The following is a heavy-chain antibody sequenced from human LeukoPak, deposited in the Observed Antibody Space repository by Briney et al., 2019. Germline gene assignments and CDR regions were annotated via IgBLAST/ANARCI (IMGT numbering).Heavy chain of an antibody. V-gene: IGHV3-23*01. CDR1: GFTFDDYA. D-gene: IGHD3-22*01. Sequence: PGRSLRLSCAASGFTFDDYAMHWVRQAPGKCLEWVSAISGSGGSTYYADSVKGRFTISRDNSKNTLYLQMNSLRAEDTAVYYCAKEEGDSNYWGQGTLVTVSS. CDR2: ISGSGGST. CDR3: AKEEGDSNY. J-gene: IGHJ4*02.